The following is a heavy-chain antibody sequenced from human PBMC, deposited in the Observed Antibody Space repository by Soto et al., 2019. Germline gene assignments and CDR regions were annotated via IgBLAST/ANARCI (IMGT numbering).Heavy chain of an antibody. J-gene: IGHJ4*02. CDR2: IYYSGST. Sequence: PSETRSLTCSVSGDSIRSGGHYWNWIRQHPEKGLEWIGYIYYSGSTHYTPSLRSRLTISLDTSKNQFFLRLTSVTAADTALYSCARDQALAATVWGYWREGIQVTVS. V-gene: IGHV4-31*03. D-gene: IGHD7-27*01. CDR3: ARDQALAATVWGY. CDR1: GDSIRSGGHY.